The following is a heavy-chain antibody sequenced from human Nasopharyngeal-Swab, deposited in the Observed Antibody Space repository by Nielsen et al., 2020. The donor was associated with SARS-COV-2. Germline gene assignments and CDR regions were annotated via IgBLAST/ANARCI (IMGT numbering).Heavy chain of an antibody. D-gene: IGHD6-19*01. J-gene: IGHJ4*02. CDR2: ISGSGDTT. CDR1: GFAYNKYA. CDR3: AKGRNRILVTGTLFDY. Sequence: GESLKISCAASGFAYNKYAMNWVRQAPGKGLEWVSVISGSGDTTYYADSVKGRFTISRDNSKNPLYLQMNSLTAEDTAVYFCAKGRNRILVTGTLFDYWGQGTLVTVSS. V-gene: IGHV3-23*01.